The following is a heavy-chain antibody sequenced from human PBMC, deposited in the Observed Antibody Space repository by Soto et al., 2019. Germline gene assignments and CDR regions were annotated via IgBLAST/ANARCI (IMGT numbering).Heavy chain of an antibody. CDR1: GFTFDDYG. J-gene: IGHJ4*02. Sequence: EVQLVESGGGVVRPGGSLRLSCAASGFTFDDYGMSWVRQAPGKGLEWVSGINWNGGSTGYADSVKGRFTISIDNAKNSLYLQMTSLRAEDTALYYWARLYSSGWYGPGRYWGQGTLVTVSS. CDR2: INWNGGST. CDR3: ARLYSSGWYGPGRY. D-gene: IGHD6-19*01. V-gene: IGHV3-20*04.